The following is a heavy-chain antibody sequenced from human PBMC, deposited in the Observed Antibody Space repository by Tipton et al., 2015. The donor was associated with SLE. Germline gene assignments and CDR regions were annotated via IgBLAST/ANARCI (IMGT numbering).Heavy chain of an antibody. J-gene: IGHJ5*02. D-gene: IGHD3-3*01. CDR1: TYSISNGHY. CDR2: VYHTGNT. Sequence: TLSLTCSVSTYSISNGHYWAWVRQPPGKGLEWIGTVYHTGNTYYNPSLKSRVTMSVDTSKNQFSLKLNSVTAADTAVYYCARGMYDFWSGVNWFDPWGQGTLVTVSS. CDR3: ARGMYDFWSGVNWFDP. V-gene: IGHV4-38-2*02.